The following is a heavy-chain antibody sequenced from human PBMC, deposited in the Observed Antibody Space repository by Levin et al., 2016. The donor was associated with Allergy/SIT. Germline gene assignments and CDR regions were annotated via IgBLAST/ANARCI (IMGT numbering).Heavy chain of an antibody. CDR2: IRYDGSNK. D-gene: IGHD3-22*01. Sequence: GESLKISCAASGFTFSSYGMHWVRQAPGKGLEWVAFIRYDGSNKYYADSVKGRFTISRDNSKNTLYLQMNSLRAEDTAVYYCAKDGWPYYDSSGYHGYWGQGTLVTVSS. CDR3: AKDGWPYYDSSGYHGY. CDR1: GFTFSSYG. J-gene: IGHJ4*02. V-gene: IGHV3-30*02.